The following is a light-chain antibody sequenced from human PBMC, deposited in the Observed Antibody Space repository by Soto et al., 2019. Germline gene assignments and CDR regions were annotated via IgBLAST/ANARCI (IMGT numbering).Light chain of an antibody. V-gene: IGKV3-20*01. J-gene: IGKJ1*01. CDR1: QSVSSSY. CDR3: QQFRT. CDR2: GAS. Sequence: IVLTQSPGTLSLSPGDRATLSCRASQSVSSSYLAWYQQKPGQAPRLLIYGASSRATGIPDRFSGSGSGTDFTLTISRLEPEDFAVYYCQQFRTFGQGTKVDIK.